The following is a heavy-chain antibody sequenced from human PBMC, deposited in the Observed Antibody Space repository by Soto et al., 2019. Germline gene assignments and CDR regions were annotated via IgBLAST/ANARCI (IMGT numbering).Heavy chain of an antibody. Sequence: TSEILSLTCAVYGGSFSGYYWSWIRQPPGKGLEWIGEINHSGSTNYNPSLKGRVTISVDTSKNQFSLKLSSVTAADTAVYYCAIEGGYVLTAFDIWGQGTMVTVSS. D-gene: IGHD5-12*01. V-gene: IGHV4-34*01. CDR3: AIEGGYVLTAFDI. J-gene: IGHJ3*02. CDR1: GGSFSGYY. CDR2: INHSGST.